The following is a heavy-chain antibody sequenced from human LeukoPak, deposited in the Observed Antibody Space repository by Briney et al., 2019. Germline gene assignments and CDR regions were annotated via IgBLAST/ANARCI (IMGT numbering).Heavy chain of an antibody. CDR1: GFTFSNYW. J-gene: IGHJ4*02. CDR3: PRGSASHFDY. D-gene: IGHD2-15*01. CDR2: IRSDGTYT. Sequence: GGSLRLSCAASGFTFSNYWMHWVRQAPGKGLVWVSRIRSDGTYTNYADSVKGRFTISRDNAKNTLYLQMNSLRAEDTAVYYCPRGSASHFDYWGQGTLVTVSS. V-gene: IGHV3-74*01.